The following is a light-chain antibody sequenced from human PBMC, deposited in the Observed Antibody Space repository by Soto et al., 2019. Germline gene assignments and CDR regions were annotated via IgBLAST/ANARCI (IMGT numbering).Light chain of an antibody. J-gene: IGKJ1*01. CDR3: QQYGSASLT. V-gene: IGKV3-20*01. Sequence: EIVLTQSPGTLSLSPGERATLSCRASQSVSSSYLAWYQQKPGQAPRLLIYGTSSRDTAIPDRFSGIGSGTDFTLTISRLEPEDFAVYYCQQYGSASLTFGQGTKVEIK. CDR1: QSVSSSY. CDR2: GTS.